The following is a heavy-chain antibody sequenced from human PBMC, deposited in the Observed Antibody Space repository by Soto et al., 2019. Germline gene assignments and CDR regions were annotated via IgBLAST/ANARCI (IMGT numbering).Heavy chain of an antibody. D-gene: IGHD3-10*01. J-gene: IGHJ4*02. CDR3: ARLTMVRGVTFDY. CDR1: GGSISSGGYY. V-gene: IGHV4-31*03. CDR2: IYYSGST. Sequence: PSETLSLTCTVSGGSISSGGYYWSWIRQHPGKGLEWIGYIYYSGSTYYNPSLKSRVTISVDTSKNQFSLKLSSVTAADTAVYYCARLTMVRGVTFDYWGQGTLVTVSS.